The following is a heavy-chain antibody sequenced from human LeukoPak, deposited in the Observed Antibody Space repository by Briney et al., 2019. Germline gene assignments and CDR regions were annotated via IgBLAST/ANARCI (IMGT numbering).Heavy chain of an antibody. Sequence: GGSPRLSCAASRFTFSSYWMSWVRQAPGKGLEWVANIKQDGSEKYYVDSVKGRFTISRDNAKNSLYLQLNSLRAEDTAVYYCAGARGGYDFDYWGQGTLVTVSS. CDR3: AGARGGYDFDY. CDR1: RFTFSSYW. V-gene: IGHV3-7*03. J-gene: IGHJ4*02. CDR2: IKQDGSEK. D-gene: IGHD5-12*01.